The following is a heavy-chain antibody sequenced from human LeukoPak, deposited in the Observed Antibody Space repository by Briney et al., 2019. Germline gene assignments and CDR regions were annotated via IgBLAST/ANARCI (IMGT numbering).Heavy chain of an antibody. V-gene: IGHV3-23*01. Sequence: GGSLRLSCAASGFTFSSYAMSWVRQAPGKGLECVSAISGSGGSTYYADSVKGRYTISRDNSKNTLYLQMNSLRAEDTAVYYCAKLYCSGGSCSTRRYYFDYWGQGTLVTVSS. D-gene: IGHD2-15*01. J-gene: IGHJ4*02. CDR1: GFTFSSYA. CDR2: ISGSGGST. CDR3: AKLYCSGGSCSTRRYYFDY.